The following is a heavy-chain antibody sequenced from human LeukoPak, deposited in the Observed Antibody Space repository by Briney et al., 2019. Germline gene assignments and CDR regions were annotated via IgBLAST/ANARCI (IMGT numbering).Heavy chain of an antibody. CDR2: IYYSGST. CDR1: GGSISSYY. J-gene: IGHJ4*02. CDR3: ARLDEDDYSLDY. Sequence: PSETLPLTCTVSGGSISSYYWSWIRQPPGKGLEWIGYIYYSGSTNYNPSLKSRVTISVDASKNQFSLKLSSVTAADTAVYYCARLDEDDYSLDYWGQGTLVTVSS. V-gene: IGHV4-59*08. D-gene: IGHD4-4*01.